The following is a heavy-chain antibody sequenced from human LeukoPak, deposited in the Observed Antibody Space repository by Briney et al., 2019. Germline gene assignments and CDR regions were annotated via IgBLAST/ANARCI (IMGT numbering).Heavy chain of an antibody. V-gene: IGHV4-59*01. CDR3: ARETSQKGAHYMDV. CDR2: IYYSGST. CDR1: GGSISSYY. Sequence: SETLSLTCTVSGGSISSYYWSWIRQPPGKGLEWIGYIYYSGSTNYNPSLKSRVTISVDTSKNQFSLKLSSVTAADMAVYYCARETSQKGAHYMDVWGKGTTITISS. D-gene: IGHD3-16*01. J-gene: IGHJ6*03.